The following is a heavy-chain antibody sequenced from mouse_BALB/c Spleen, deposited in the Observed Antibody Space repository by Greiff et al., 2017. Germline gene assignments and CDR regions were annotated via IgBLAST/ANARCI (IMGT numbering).Heavy chain of an antibody. Sequence: QVQLQQPGAELVMPGASVKMSCKASGYTFTDYWMHWVKQRPGQGLEWIGAIDTSDSYTSYNQKFKGKATLTVDESSSTAYMQLSSLTSEDSAVYYCARAITTDAMDYWGQGTSVTVSS. CDR2: IDTSDSYT. V-gene: IGHV1-69*01. CDR1: GYTFTDYW. J-gene: IGHJ4*01. D-gene: IGHD1-2*01. CDR3: ARAITTDAMDY.